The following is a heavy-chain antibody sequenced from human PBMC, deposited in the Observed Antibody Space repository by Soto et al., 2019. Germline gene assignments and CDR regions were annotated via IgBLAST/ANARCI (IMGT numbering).Heavy chain of an antibody. CDR2: ISGSGGST. CDR1: LFTFSSYA. Sequence: PGGSLRLSCAPSLFTFSSYAMSWVRQAPGKGLEWVSAISGSGGSTYYADSVKGRFTISRDNSKNTLYLQMNSLRAEDTAVYYCAKECCSGGSCYPAGFDYWGPGTLVNVSS. V-gene: IGHV3-23*01. CDR3: AKECCSGGSCYPAGFDY. D-gene: IGHD2-15*01. J-gene: IGHJ4*02.